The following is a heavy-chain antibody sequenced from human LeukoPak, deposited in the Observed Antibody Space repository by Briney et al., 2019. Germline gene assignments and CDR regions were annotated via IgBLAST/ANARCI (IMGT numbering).Heavy chain of an antibody. CDR3: ARDFVLRDDYAPAFDI. CDR2: IKQDGSEK. V-gene: IGHV3-7*01. J-gene: IGHJ3*02. Sequence: GGSLRLSCAASGFTFSSYWMSWVRQAPGKGLEWVANIKQDGSEKYYVDSVKGRFTISRDNAKNSLYLQMNSLRAEDTAVYYCARDFVLRDDYAPAFDIWGQGTMVTVSS. D-gene: IGHD4-17*01. CDR1: GFTFSSYW.